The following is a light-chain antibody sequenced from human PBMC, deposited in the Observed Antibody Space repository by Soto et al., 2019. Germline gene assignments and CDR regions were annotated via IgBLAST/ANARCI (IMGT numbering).Light chain of an antibody. Sequence: QSALTQPASVSGSPGQSITISGTGTSSDVGGYNYVSWYQQHPGKAPKLMIYEVSNRPSGVSNRFSGSKSGNTASLTISGLQAEEEADYYCSSYTSSSSPYVLGTATKVTV. CDR1: SSDVGGYNY. CDR3: SSYTSSSSPYV. J-gene: IGLJ1*01. CDR2: EVS. V-gene: IGLV2-14*01.